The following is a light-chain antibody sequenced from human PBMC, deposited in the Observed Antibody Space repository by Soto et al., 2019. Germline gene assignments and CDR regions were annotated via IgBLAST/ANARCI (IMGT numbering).Light chain of an antibody. Sequence: EIVMTQSPATLSVSPGERATLSCSASQSVSSNLAWYQQKPGQAPRLLIYGASTRATGIPARFSGSGSGTEFTLTIRSLQSEDFAVYYCQQYNYWPPKYTVGQGTKLEIK. CDR3: QQYNYWPPKYT. J-gene: IGKJ2*01. V-gene: IGKV3-15*01. CDR2: GAS. CDR1: QSVSSN.